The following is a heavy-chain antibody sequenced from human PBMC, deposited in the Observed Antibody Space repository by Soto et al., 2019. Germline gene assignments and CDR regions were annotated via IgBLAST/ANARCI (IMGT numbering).Heavy chain of an antibody. CDR2: ISAYNGNT. D-gene: IGHD3-22*01. CDR3: ARGGERITMIVVVPATFDY. J-gene: IGHJ4*02. Sequence: ASVKVSCKASGYTFTSYGISWVRQAPGQGLEWMGWISAYNGNTNYAQKLQGRVTMTTDTSTSTAYMELRSLRSDDTAVYYCARGGERITMIVVVPATFDYWGQGTMGTVAS. CDR1: GYTFTSYG. V-gene: IGHV1-18*01.